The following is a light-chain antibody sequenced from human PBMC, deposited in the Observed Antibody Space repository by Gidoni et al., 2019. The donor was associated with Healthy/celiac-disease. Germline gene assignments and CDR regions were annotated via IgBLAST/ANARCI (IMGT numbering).Light chain of an antibody. J-gene: IGLJ2*01. V-gene: IGLV2-8*01. CDR3: SSYAGSNNLV. CDR2: EVS. CDR1: SSDVGGYNY. Sequence: QPALTPPPSASGSPGQPVTISCTGTSSDVGGYNYVSWYQQHPGKAPKLMIYEVSKRPSGVPDRFSGSKSGNTASLTVSGLQAEDEADYYCSSYAGSNNLVFGGGTKLTVL.